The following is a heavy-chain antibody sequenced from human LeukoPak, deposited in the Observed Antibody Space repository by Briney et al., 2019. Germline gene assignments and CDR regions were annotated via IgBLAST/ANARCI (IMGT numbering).Heavy chain of an antibody. V-gene: IGHV3-21*01. CDR3: AELGITMIGGV. CDR1: GFTFNTYN. D-gene: IGHD3-10*02. CDR2: ISSSSSYI. J-gene: IGHJ6*04. Sequence: GSLRLSCAGSGFTFNTYNMNWVRQAPGKGLEWVSSISSSSSYIYYADSVKGRFTISRDNAKNSLYLQMNSLRAEDTAVYYCAELGITMIGGVWGKGTTVTISS.